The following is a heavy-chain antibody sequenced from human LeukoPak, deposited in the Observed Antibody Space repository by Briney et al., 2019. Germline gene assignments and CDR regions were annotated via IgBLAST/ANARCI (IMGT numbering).Heavy chain of an antibody. D-gene: IGHD5-12*01. V-gene: IGHV1-2*02. CDR2: INPNSGGT. CDR3: ARSVLVATIRADAFDI. Sequence: GASVKVSCKASGYTFTGYYMHWVRQAPGQGLEWMGWINPNSGGTNYAQKFQGRVTMTRDTSISTAYMELSRLRSDDTAVYYCARSVLVATIRADAFDIWGQGTMVTVSS. J-gene: IGHJ3*02. CDR1: GYTFTGYY.